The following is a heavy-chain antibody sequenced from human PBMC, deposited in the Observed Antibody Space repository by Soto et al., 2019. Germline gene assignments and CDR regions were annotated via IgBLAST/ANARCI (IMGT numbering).Heavy chain of an antibody. Sequence: PSETLSLTCTVSGGSISSYYWSWIRQPPGKGLEWIGYIYYSGSTNYNPSLKSRVTISVDTSKNQFSLKLSSVTAADTAVYYCANSPIRLPLDYWGQGTLVTVSS. D-gene: IGHD2-21*02. CDR1: GGSISSYY. J-gene: IGHJ4*02. CDR2: IYYSGST. V-gene: IGHV4-59*08. CDR3: ANSPIRLPLDY.